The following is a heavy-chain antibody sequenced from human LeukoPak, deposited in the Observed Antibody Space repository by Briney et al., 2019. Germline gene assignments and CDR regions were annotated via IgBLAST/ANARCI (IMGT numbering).Heavy chain of an antibody. V-gene: IGHV3-23*01. Sequence: PGGSLRLSCAASGFTFSSYAMSWVRQAPGKGLEWVSAISGSGDSTYYADSVKGRFTISRDNSKNMLYLQMNSLRAEDTAVYYCAKVPDFWSGYYVNYWGQGTLVTVSS. CDR1: GFTFSSYA. J-gene: IGHJ4*02. CDR2: ISGSGDST. CDR3: AKVPDFWSGYYVNY. D-gene: IGHD3-3*01.